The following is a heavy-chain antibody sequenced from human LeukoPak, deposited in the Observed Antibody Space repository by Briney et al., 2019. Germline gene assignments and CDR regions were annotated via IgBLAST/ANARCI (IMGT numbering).Heavy chain of an antibody. V-gene: IGHV3-64*01. D-gene: IGHD6-13*01. J-gene: IGHJ4*02. CDR2: ISNPGGST. CDR1: GFTFSSYA. Sequence: GGSLRLSCVASGFTFSSYAMHWVRQAPGKGLEYVLAISNPGGSTSYANSVKGRFTISKNNSKNTLYLQMGSLRAEDMAVYYCARVGTYSNTWYGSYFDYWGQGTLATVSS. CDR3: ARVGTYSNTWYGSYFDY.